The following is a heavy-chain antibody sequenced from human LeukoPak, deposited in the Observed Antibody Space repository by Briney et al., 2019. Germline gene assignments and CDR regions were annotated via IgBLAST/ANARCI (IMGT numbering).Heavy chain of an antibody. D-gene: IGHD5-18*01. Sequence: PSETLSLTCSVSGDSISRSNYYWGWIRQPPGKGLERIGSIHYTGSTDHNPSLKSRVTMSIDTSKNQFSLKVNSVTATDTAVYYCARRDRYSSGQFDHWGQGTLVTVSS. V-gene: IGHV4-39*01. J-gene: IGHJ4*02. CDR3: ARRDRYSSGQFDH. CDR2: IHYTGST. CDR1: GDSISRSNYY.